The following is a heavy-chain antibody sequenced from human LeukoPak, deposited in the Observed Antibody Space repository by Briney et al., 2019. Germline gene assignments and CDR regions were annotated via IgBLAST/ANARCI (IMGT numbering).Heavy chain of an antibody. CDR1: GFTFSSYA. Sequence: GGSLRLSCAASGFTFSSYAMHWVRQAPGKGLEWVAGISYDGSNKYYADSVTRRFTISSDNSKNTLYLQMNSLRAEATAVSYCARDANTGRIAAAGTPVYWGQGTLVTVSS. V-gene: IGHV3-30-3*01. D-gene: IGHD6-13*01. CDR3: ARDANTGRIAAAGTPVY. J-gene: IGHJ4*02. CDR2: ISYDGSNK.